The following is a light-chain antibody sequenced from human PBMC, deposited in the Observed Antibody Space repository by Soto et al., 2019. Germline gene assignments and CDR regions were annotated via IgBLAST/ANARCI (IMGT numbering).Light chain of an antibody. CDR3: QQYGSTPPIT. V-gene: IGKV3-20*01. Sequence: DIVLTQSPGTLSLSPGERATLSCRASQSVSSSYLAWYQQKAGQAPRLLIYGASSRATGITDRFSGSGSGTDFTLTISRLEPDDFAVYYCQQYGSTPPITFGQGTRLEIK. J-gene: IGKJ5*01. CDR1: QSVSSSY. CDR2: GAS.